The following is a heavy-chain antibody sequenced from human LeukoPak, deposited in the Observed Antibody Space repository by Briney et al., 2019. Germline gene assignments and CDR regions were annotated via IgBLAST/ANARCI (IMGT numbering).Heavy chain of an antibody. CDR2: IYSGDNT. Sequence: GGSLRLSCAASGFTFSSYAMSWVRQAPGKGLEWVSVIYSGDNTYYADSVRGRFIVSRDNSKNTLYLQMSSLRAEDTAVYYCASYSSSWEYFDYWGQGTLVTVSS. D-gene: IGHD6-13*01. CDR3: ASYSSSWEYFDY. V-gene: IGHV3-23*03. J-gene: IGHJ4*02. CDR1: GFTFSSYA.